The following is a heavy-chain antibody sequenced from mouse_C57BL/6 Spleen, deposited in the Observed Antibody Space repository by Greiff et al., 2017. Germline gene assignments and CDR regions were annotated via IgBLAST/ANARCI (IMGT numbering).Heavy chain of an antibody. CDR3: ARDRGRPLDY. CDR2: ISDGGSYT. D-gene: IGHD3-1*01. V-gene: IGHV5-4*01. CDR1: GFTFSSYA. Sequence: EVQVVESGGGLVKPGGSLKLSCAASGFTFSSYAMSWVRQTPEKRLEWVATISDGGSYTYYPDNVKGRFTISRDNAKNNLYLQMSHLKSEDTAMYYCARDRGRPLDYWGQGTTLTVSS. J-gene: IGHJ2*01.